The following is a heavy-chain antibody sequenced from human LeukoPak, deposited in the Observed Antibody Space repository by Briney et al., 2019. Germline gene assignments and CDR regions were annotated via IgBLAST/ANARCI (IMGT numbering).Heavy chain of an antibody. J-gene: IGHJ5*02. CDR2: IKPDASEK. CDR1: GFSFSTFS. V-gene: IGHV3-7*01. D-gene: IGHD2-21*01. CDR3: ARADSKVWYWFDP. Sequence: GGSLRLSCAASGFSFSTFSMAWVRQAPGKGLEWVANIKPDASEKYYVDSVKGRFTISRDNAKNSLYLQMNSLRAEDTAVYYCARADSKVWYWFDPWGQGTLVTVSS.